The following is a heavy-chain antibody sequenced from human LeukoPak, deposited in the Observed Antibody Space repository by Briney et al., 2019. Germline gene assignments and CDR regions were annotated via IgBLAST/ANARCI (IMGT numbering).Heavy chain of an antibody. Sequence: PSETLSHTCAVSGGSISNYYWSWIRQPPGKGLEWIGYIYYSGGANYNPSLKSRVTISVDTSKNQFSLELSSVTAADTAVYSCARGVWSRDLWGRGTLVTVSS. CDR3: ARGVWSRDL. CDR2: IYYSGGA. CDR1: GGSISNYY. V-gene: IGHV4-59*01. D-gene: IGHD3-16*01. J-gene: IGHJ2*01.